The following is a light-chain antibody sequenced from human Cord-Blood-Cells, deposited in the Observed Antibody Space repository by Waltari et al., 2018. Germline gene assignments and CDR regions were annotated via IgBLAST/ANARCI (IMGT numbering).Light chain of an antibody. CDR1: SSDDGRYNL. J-gene: IGLJ1*01. CDR2: EVS. CDR3: CSYAGSSTYV. V-gene: IGLV2-23*02. Sequence: QSALTQPASVSGSPGQSITLSCTGTSSDDGRYNLVSWYQQHPGKAPKLMIYEVSKRPSGVSNRFSGSKSGNTASLTISGLQAEDEADYYCCSYAGSSTYVFGTGTKVTVL.